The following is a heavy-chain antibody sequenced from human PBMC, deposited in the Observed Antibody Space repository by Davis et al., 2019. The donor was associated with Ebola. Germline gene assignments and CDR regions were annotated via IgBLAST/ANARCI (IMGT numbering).Heavy chain of an antibody. D-gene: IGHD1-26*01. J-gene: IGHJ4*02. V-gene: IGHV3-33*06. Sequence: FTCTRDISKNTLYLQMNSLRAEDTAVYYCAKQGGATLGDFDYWGQGTLVTVSS. CDR3: AKQGGATLGDFDY.